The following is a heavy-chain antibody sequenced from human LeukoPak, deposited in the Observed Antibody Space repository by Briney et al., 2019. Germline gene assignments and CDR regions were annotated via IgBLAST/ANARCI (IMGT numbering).Heavy chain of an antibody. J-gene: IGHJ4*02. Sequence: SETLSLTCTVSGGSVSSGSYYWSWIRQPPGKGLEWIGYIYYSGSTNYNPSLKSRVTISVDTSKNQFSLKLSSVTAADTAVYYCARDGYSSGWYVFDYWGQGTLVTVSS. CDR1: GGSVSSGSYY. CDR2: IYYSGST. D-gene: IGHD6-19*01. CDR3: ARDGYSSGWYVFDY. V-gene: IGHV4-61*01.